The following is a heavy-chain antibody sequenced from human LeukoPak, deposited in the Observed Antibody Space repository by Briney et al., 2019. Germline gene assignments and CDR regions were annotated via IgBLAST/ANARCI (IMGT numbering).Heavy chain of an antibody. V-gene: IGHV3-23*01. CDR3: AREGLVAIFGVVDYYYYMDV. J-gene: IGHJ6*03. CDR2: ISGSGGST. Sequence: GGSLRLSCAASGFTFSSYAMSWVRQAPGKGLEWVSAISGSGGSTYYADSVKGRFTISRDNSKNTLYLQMNSLRAEDTAVYYCAREGLVAIFGVVDYYYYMDVWGKGTTVTVSS. D-gene: IGHD3-3*01. CDR1: GFTFSSYA.